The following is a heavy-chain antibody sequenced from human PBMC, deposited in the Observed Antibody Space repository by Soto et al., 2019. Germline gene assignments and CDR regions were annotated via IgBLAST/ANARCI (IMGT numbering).Heavy chain of an antibody. J-gene: IGHJ4*02. CDR2: ISGSGGST. V-gene: IGHV3-23*01. CDR1: GFTFSSYA. D-gene: IGHD6-19*01. CDR3: AIRIIPGIAVAATGFD. Sequence: EVQLLESGGGLVQPGGSLRLSCAASGFTFSSYAMSWVRQAPGKGLEWVSAISGSGGSTYYADSVKGRFTISRDNSKNTLYLQVNSLRAEDTAVYYCAIRIIPGIAVAATGFDWGQGTLVTVSS.